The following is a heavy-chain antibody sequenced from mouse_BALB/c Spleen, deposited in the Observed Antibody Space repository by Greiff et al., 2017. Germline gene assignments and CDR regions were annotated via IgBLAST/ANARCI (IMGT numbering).Heavy chain of an antibody. CDR1: GFNIKDTY. J-gene: IGHJ2*01. Sequence: EVKLQESGAELVKPGASVKLSCTASGFNIKDTYMHWVKQRPEQGLEWIGRIDPANGNTKYDPKFQGKATITADTSSNTAYLQLSSLTSEDTAVYYCASTLLRLLAYFDYWGQGTTLTVSS. D-gene: IGHD1-2*01. CDR3: ASTLLRLLAYFDY. V-gene: IGHV14-3*02. CDR2: IDPANGNT.